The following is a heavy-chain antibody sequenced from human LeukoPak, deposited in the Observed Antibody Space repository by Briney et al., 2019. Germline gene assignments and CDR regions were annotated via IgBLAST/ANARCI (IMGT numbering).Heavy chain of an antibody. CDR1: GFTFSSYC. CDR2: ISSSSSYI. J-gene: IGHJ4*02. Sequence: GGSLRLSCAASGFTFSSYCMDWVRQTPGKGLEWVSSISSSSSYIYYADSVKGRFTISRDNAKNSLYLQMNSLRSEDTAVYYCARDPPGSATRFYFDYWGQGTLVTVSS. CDR3: ARDPPGSATRFYFDY. D-gene: IGHD6-19*01. V-gene: IGHV3-21*04.